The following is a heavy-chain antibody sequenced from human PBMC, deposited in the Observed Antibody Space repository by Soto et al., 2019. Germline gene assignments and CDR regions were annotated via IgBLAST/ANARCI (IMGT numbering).Heavy chain of an antibody. CDR3: AREWLQTFNNWFDP. V-gene: IGHV4-39*07. J-gene: IGHJ5*02. CDR2: IHYSGST. CDR1: GDSISDTIYY. D-gene: IGHD5-12*01. Sequence: SETLSLTCRVSGDSISDTIYYWGWVRQSPGKGLEWIGSIHYSGSTHFHPSLKTRVTISVDRSKNQFSLKLRSVTAADTAVYYCAREWLQTFNNWFDPWGQGTLVTVYS.